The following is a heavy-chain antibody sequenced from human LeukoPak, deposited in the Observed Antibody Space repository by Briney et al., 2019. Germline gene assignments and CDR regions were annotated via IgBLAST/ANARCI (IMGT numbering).Heavy chain of an antibody. CDR3: ARSGLYYDFWSGYRQPSDY. Sequence: SETLSLTCAVYGGSFSGYYWSWIRQPPGKGLEWIGEINHSGSTNYNPSLKSRVTISVGTSKNQFSLKLSSVTAADTAVYYCARSGLYYDFWSGYRQPSDYWGQGTLVTVSS. V-gene: IGHV4-34*01. J-gene: IGHJ4*02. CDR1: GGSFSGYY. CDR2: INHSGST. D-gene: IGHD3-3*01.